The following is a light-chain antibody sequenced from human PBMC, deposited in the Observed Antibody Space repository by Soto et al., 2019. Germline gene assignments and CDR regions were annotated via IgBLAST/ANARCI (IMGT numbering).Light chain of an antibody. CDR3: QQYGSLIT. Sequence: EIVLTQSPATLSLSPAERATLSCRASQSLSRSLAWYQQKPGQAPRLLIYDASNRATGIPARFSGSGSGTDFTLTISSLEAEDFAVYYCQQYGSLITFGQGTRLEIK. CDR1: QSLSRS. CDR2: DAS. J-gene: IGKJ5*01. V-gene: IGKV3-11*01.